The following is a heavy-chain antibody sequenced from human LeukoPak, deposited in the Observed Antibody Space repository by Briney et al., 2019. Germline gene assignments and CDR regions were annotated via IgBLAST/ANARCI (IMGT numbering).Heavy chain of an antibody. V-gene: IGHV1-69*01. J-gene: IGHJ1*01. CDR3: AGSTVTRLAEYFQH. CDR1: GGTFSSYA. CDR2: IIPIFGTA. D-gene: IGHD4-17*01. Sequence: SVKVSCKASGGTFSSYAISWVRQAPGQGLEWMGGIIPIFGTANYAQKFQGRVTITADESTSTAYMELSSLRSEDTAVFYCAGSTVTRLAEYFQHWGQATLVTVSS.